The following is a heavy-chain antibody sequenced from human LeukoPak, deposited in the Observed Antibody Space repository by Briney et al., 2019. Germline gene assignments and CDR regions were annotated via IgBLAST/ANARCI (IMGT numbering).Heavy chain of an antibody. CDR1: GFTFSSYD. Sequence: PGGSLRLSCAAPGFTFSSYDMHWVRHATGKGLKWVSAIGTAGDTYYPGSVKGRFTISRENAKNSLYLQMNSLRAGDTAVYYCARGEWELYGMDVWGQGTTVTVSS. CDR2: IGTAGDT. J-gene: IGHJ6*02. D-gene: IGHD1-26*01. V-gene: IGHV3-13*04. CDR3: ARGEWELYGMDV.